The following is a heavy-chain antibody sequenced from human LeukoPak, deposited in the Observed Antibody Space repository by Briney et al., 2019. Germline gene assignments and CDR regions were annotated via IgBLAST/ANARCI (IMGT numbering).Heavy chain of an antibody. V-gene: IGHV4-31*03. CDR3: ARAGGFRRTFDY. D-gene: IGHD1-7*01. CDR1: GGSLSSGGYY. J-gene: IGHJ4*02. Sequence: TASETLSLTCTVSGGSLSSGGYYWGWIRPQPGKGLEWIVYIYYSGSTYYNPSLKSRVTISVDTSKKQFSLKLSSVTAADTAVYYCARAGGFRRTFDYWGQGALVTVSS. CDR2: IYYSGST.